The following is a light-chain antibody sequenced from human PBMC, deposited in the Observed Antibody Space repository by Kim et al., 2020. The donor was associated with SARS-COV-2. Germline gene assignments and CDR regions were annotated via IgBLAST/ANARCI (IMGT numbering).Light chain of an antibody. Sequence: SVALGQTARITCGGNNNGSKNVHWYQQKPGQAPVLVIYRDSNRPSGIPERFSGSNSGNTATLTISRAQAGDEADYYCQVWDSSTAVFGGGTQLTVL. CDR2: RDS. J-gene: IGLJ2*01. CDR1: NNGSKN. V-gene: IGLV3-9*01. CDR3: QVWDSSTAV.